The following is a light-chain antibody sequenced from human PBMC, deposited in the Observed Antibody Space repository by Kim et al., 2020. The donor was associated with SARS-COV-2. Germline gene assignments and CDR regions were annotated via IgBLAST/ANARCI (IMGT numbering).Light chain of an antibody. J-gene: IGLJ1*01. Sequence: GPSVHRATTGTSGAVGSYDRVSSDRQPPGTAPTPSIYEVSHLPSGVPDSFSGSKSGNTASLTISGLQAEDEADYSCSSYTSSSTYVFGTGTKVTVL. V-gene: IGLV2-18*02. CDR3: SSYTSSSTYV. CDR2: EVS. CDR1: SGAVGSYDR.